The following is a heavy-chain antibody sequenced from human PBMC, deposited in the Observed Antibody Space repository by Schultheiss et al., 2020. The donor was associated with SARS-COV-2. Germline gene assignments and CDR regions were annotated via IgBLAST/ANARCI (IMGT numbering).Heavy chain of an antibody. V-gene: IGHV3-23*01. CDR3: ARDPSPRGIYYYYYMDV. Sequence: GGSLRLSCAASGFTFSSYAMSWVRQAPGKGLEWVSAISGSGGSTYYADSVKGRFTISRDNSKNTLYLQMNSLRAEDTAVYYCARDPSPRGIYYYYYMDVWGKGTTVTVSS. CDR1: GFTFSSYA. J-gene: IGHJ6*03. CDR2: ISGSGGST. D-gene: IGHD2-2*01.